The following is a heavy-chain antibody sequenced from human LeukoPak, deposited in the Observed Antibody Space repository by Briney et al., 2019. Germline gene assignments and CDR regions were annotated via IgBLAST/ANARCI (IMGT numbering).Heavy chain of an antibody. D-gene: IGHD6-13*01. CDR1: GFTFSSYA. V-gene: IGHV3-23*01. CDR3: AKDRNRWGGDSGIREYHWFDP. Sequence: GGSLRLSCAASGFTFSSYAMSWVRQAPGKRLEWVSGISGSGGSTYYADSVKGRFTISRDNSKNTLYLQMNSLRAEDTAVYSCAKDRNRWGGDSGIREYHWFDPWGQGTLVTVSS. CDR2: ISGSGGST. J-gene: IGHJ5*02.